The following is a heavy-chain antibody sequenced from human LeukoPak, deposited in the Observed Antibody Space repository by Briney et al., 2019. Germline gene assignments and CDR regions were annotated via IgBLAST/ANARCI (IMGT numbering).Heavy chain of an antibody. CDR3: AREAVVVVAATPWYYYYMDV. D-gene: IGHD2-15*01. Sequence: SETLSLTCAVYGGSFSGYYWSWIRQPPGKGLEWIGEINHSGSTNYNPSLKSRVTISVDTSKNQFSLKLSPVTAADTAVYYCAREAVVVVAATPWYYYYMDVWGKGTTVTVSS. J-gene: IGHJ6*03. V-gene: IGHV4-34*01. CDR1: GGSFSGYY. CDR2: INHSGST.